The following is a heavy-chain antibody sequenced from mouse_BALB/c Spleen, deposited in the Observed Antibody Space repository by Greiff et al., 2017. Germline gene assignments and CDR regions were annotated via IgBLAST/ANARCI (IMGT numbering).Heavy chain of an antibody. CDR3: TREGGNLNWYFDV. CDR2: IYPGSGST. D-gene: IGHD2-1*01. J-gene: IGHJ1*01. V-gene: IGHV1S22*01. CDR1: GYTFTSYW. Sequence: LQQPGSELVRPGASVKLSCKASGYTFTSYWMHWVKQRHGQGLEWIGNIYPGSGSTNYDEKFKSKGTLTVDTSSSTAYMHLSSLTSEDSAVYYCTREGGNLNWYFDVWGAGTTVTVSS.